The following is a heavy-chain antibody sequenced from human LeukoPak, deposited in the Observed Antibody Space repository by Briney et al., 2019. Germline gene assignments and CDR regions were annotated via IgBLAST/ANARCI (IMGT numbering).Heavy chain of an antibody. D-gene: IGHD6-19*01. J-gene: IGHJ4*02. CDR1: GGSISSYY. V-gene: IGHV4-4*07. CDR3: ARVIAVAGELDY. CDR2: IYTSGST. Sequence: PSETLSLTCTVSGGSISSYYWSWIRQPAGKGLEWIGRIYTSGSTNYNPSLKSRVTISVDKSKNQFPLKLSSVTAADTAVYYRARVIAVAGELDYWGQGTLVTVSS.